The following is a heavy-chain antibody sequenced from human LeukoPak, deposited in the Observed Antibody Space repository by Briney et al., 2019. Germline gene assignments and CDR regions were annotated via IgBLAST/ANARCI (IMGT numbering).Heavy chain of an antibody. J-gene: IGHJ5*02. D-gene: IGHD4-17*01. CDR3: ARLGTVTTRTNWFDP. CDR1: GYSISSGYY. V-gene: IGHV4-38-2*01. CDR2: IYHSGST. Sequence: SETLSLTCAVSGYSISSGYYWGWIRQPPGNGLEWVGSIYHSGSTYYNPSLKSRVTISVDTSKNQFSLKLSSVTAADTAVYYCARLGTVTTRTNWFDPWGQGTLVTVSS.